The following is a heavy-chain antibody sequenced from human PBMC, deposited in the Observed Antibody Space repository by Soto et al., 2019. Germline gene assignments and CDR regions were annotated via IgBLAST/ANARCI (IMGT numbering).Heavy chain of an antibody. CDR1: GFTFSSYG. V-gene: IGHV3-33*01. CDR2: IWYDGSNK. D-gene: IGHD6-13*01. Sequence: GGSLRLSCAASGFTFSSYGMHWVRQAPGKGLEWVAVIWYDGSNKYYADSVKGRFTISRDNSKNTLYLQMNSLRAEDTAVYYCLRDQGSSWSNFDYCGQGTLVPVSS. J-gene: IGHJ4*02. CDR3: LRDQGSSWSNFDY.